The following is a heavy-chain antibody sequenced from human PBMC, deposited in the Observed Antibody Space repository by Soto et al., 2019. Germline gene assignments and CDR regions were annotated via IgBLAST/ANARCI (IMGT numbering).Heavy chain of an antibody. D-gene: IGHD5-18*01. CDR3: ANSEYSRYKNIDV. V-gene: IGHV3-30*18. CDR2: ISYDGSIK. Sequence: PGGSLRLSCAASGFTFRSYGMHWVRQAPGRGLEWVALISYDGSIKYYADSVRGRFTISRDNSKNTLYLQMNSLRAEDTAVYYCANSEYSRYKNIDVWGQGTTVTVSS. CDR1: GFTFRSYG. J-gene: IGHJ6*02.